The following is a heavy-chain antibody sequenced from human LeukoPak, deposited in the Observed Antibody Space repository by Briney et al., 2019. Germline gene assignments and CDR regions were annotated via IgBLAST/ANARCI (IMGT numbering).Heavy chain of an antibody. CDR3: ARDLKEHKYDILTGYYKTNWFDP. D-gene: IGHD3-9*01. V-gene: IGHV1-8*02. Sequence: ASVKVSCKASGYTFTGYYMHWVRQAPGQGLEWMGWMNPNSGNTGYAQKFQGRVTMTRNTSISTAYMELSSLRSEDTAVYYCARDLKEHKYDILTGYYKTNWFDPWGQGTLVTVSS. CDR1: GYTFTGYY. CDR2: MNPNSGNT. J-gene: IGHJ5*02.